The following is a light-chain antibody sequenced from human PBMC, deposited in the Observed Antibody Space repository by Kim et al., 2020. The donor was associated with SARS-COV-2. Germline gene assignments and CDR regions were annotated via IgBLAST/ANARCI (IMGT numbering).Light chain of an antibody. V-gene: IGLV1-40*01. CDR1: SSNIGAGYD. CDR3: QSYDSSLSGSGV. CDR2: GNS. J-gene: IGLJ1*01. Sequence: RVTISCTGSSSNIGAGYDVHWYQQLPGTAPKLLIYGNSNRPSRVPDRFSGSKSGTSASLAITGLQAEDEADYYCQSYDSSLSGSGVFGTGTKVTVL.